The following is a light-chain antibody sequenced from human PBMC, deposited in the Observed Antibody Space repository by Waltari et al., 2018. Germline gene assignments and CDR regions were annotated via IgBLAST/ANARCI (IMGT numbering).Light chain of an antibody. CDR2: GNS. V-gene: IGLV1-40*01. CDR3: QSYDSSLIHVV. CDR1: SSNIGAGYD. J-gene: IGLJ2*01. Sequence: QSVLPQPPSVSGAPGQRVTISCTGSSSNIGAGYDVHWYQQLPGTAPKLLIYGNSNRPSGVPDRFSGSKSGTSASLAITGLQAEDEADYYCQSYDSSLIHVVFGGGTKLTVL.